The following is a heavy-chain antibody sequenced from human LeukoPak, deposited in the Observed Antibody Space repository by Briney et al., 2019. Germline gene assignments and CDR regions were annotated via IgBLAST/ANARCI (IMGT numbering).Heavy chain of an antibody. Sequence: SETLSLTCTVSGGSISSSSYYWGWIRQPPGKGLEWIGSIYYSGSTYYNPSLKSRVTISVDTSKNQFYLNLTSVTAADTAVYYCAREKALIDHYDFNGYDWEYWGPGSLVIVSS. D-gene: IGHD3-22*01. CDR1: GGSISSSSYY. CDR3: AREKALIDHYDFNGYDWEY. V-gene: IGHV4-39*07. CDR2: IYYSGST. J-gene: IGHJ4*02.